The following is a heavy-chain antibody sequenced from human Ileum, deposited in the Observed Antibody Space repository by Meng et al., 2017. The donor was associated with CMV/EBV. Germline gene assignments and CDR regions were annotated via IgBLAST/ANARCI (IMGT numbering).Heavy chain of an antibody. V-gene: IGHV4-30-4*08. CDR2: IYYSGSH. CDR3: VRQVVAASFDY. D-gene: IGHD2-15*01. CDR1: AGSITSGNSY. J-gene: IGHJ4*02. Sequence: QLQESGVGLVKHSQTLSLPCTGSAGSITSGNSYWSWIRQPPGRGREWIGYIYYSGSHYYKTSLKSRVTISLDTSKNQFSLNLRSVTATDSAVYYCVRQVVAASFDYWGQGALVTVSS.